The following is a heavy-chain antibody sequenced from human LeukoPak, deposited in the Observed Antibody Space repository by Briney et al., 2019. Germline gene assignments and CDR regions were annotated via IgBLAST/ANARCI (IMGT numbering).Heavy chain of an antibody. J-gene: IGHJ5*02. CDR3: ARDRDIVATILDP. CDR1: GFTFSDYY. CDR2: ISSSSSYT. V-gene: IGHV3-11*06. D-gene: IGHD5-12*01. Sequence: PGGSLRFSCAASGFTFSDYYMSRIRQAPGKGLEWVSYISSSSSYTNYADSVKGRFTISRDNAKNSLYLQMNSLRAEDTAVYYCARDRDIVATILDPWGQGTLVTVSS.